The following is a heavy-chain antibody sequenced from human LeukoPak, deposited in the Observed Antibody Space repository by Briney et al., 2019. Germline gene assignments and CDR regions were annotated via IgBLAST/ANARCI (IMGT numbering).Heavy chain of an antibody. CDR3: VRASVDTGGAFDV. V-gene: IGHV4-59*01. CDR2: VTHSDFNKANGDIT. Sequence: SETLSLTCTVSGASISKDYWAWIRQPPGKGLEWIGYVTHSDFNKANGDITNYNPSLESRVTTSPDTPRNQFSLKLTSMTAADTAIYYCVRASVDTGGAFDVWGQGTEVTVSS. D-gene: IGHD2-8*02. CDR1: GASISKDY. J-gene: IGHJ3*01.